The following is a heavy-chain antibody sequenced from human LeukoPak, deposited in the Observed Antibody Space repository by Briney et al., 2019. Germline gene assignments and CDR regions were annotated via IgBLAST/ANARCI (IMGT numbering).Heavy chain of an antibody. D-gene: IGHD3-10*02. CDR3: AELGITMIGGV. V-gene: IGHV3-48*03. Sequence: GGSLRLSCPASGFTFSSYEMNWVRQALGKGLEWVSYISSSGSTIYYADSVKGRFTISRDNAKNSLYLQMNSLSAEDTAVYYCAELGITMIGGVWGKGTTVTISS. CDR1: GFTFSSYE. CDR2: ISSSGSTI. J-gene: IGHJ6*04.